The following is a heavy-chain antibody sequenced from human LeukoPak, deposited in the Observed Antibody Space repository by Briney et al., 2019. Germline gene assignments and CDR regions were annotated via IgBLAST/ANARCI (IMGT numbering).Heavy chain of an antibody. CDR1: GFTFTNAW. CDR2: IQSKTDGGTT. Sequence: PGGSLRLSCVASGFTFTNAWMNWVRQAPGKGLEWVGRIQSKTDGGTTEYAAPVKGRFTISRDDSTNTLYLQMNSLKTEDTGVYYCAAGGRVWGQGTTVTVSS. V-gene: IGHV3-15*07. D-gene: IGHD3-10*01. J-gene: IGHJ6*02. CDR3: AAGGRV.